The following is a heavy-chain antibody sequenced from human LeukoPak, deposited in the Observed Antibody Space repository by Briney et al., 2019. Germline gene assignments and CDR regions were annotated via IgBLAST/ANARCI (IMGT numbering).Heavy chain of an antibody. D-gene: IGHD2-21*02. CDR1: GFTFSNYG. CDR3: VKARMPHCGTDCLES. Sequence: GGSLRLSCAASGFTFSNYGMSWVRQAPGKGLEWVSVIRGSGGGTYYADSVKGRFTISRDNSKNTVYLQMNSLRAEDTAVYYCVKARMPHCGTDCLESWGQGALVTVSS. CDR2: IRGSGGGT. J-gene: IGHJ4*02. V-gene: IGHV3-23*01.